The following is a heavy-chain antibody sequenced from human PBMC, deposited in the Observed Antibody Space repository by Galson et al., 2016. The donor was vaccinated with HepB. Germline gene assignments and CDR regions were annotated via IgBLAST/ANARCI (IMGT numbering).Heavy chain of an antibody. J-gene: IGHJ4*02. CDR2: ISSSGSTM. D-gene: IGHD3-10*01. CDR3: ARSYYYDSWGIGSQDY. Sequence: SLRLSCAASGFKFSDYYMSWIRQAPGKGLEWVSYISSSGSTMYYADSVKGRFTISRDNAKNSLYLQMSSLRAEDTAVYYCARSYYYDSWGIGSQDYWGQGTLVTVSS. V-gene: IGHV3-11*04. CDR1: GFKFSDYY.